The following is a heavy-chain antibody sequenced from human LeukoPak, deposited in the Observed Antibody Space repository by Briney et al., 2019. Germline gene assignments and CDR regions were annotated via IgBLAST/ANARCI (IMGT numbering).Heavy chain of an antibody. D-gene: IGHD4-23*01. CDR3: ARQSSMWSTVVTGDFDY. J-gene: IGHJ4*02. Sequence: GESLKISCKGSGYSFTSYWIGWVRQMPGKGLEWMGIIYPGDSDTRYSPSFQGQVTISADKSISTAYLQWSSLKASDTAMYYCARQSSMWSTVVTGDFDYWGQGTLVTVSS. CDR2: IYPGDSDT. CDR1: GYSFTSYW. V-gene: IGHV5-51*01.